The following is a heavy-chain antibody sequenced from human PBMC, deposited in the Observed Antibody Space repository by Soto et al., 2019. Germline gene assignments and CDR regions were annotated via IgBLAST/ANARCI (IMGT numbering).Heavy chain of an antibody. J-gene: IGHJ4*02. Sequence: VQLVESGGGLVQPGGSLRLSCAASGFTFGSYSMNWVRQAPGKGLEWVSYIDILSTTIYYAHSVKGRFTISRDNAKNSLYLQVNSLRAEDTAVYYCARSVGTIFGVVITRFDYWGQGTLVTVSS. CDR1: GFTFGSYS. D-gene: IGHD3-3*01. CDR3: ARSVGTIFGVVITRFDY. V-gene: IGHV3-48*01. CDR2: IDILSTTI.